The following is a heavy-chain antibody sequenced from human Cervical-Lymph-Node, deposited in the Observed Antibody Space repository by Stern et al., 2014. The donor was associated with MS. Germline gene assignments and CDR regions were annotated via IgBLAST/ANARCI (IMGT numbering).Heavy chain of an antibody. CDR3: AKYCSDSICNGFDH. J-gene: IGHJ4*02. CDR1: GFTFSRYS. CDR2: ISSTATYI. V-gene: IGHV3-21*01. Sequence: EVQLVESGGGLVKPGGSLRLSCAASGFTFSRYSMNWVRQAPGKGLEWVSSISSTATYIYYSDSVRGRFTISRDNAKTALFLQMNSLRVEDTAVYYCAKYCSDSICNGFDHWGQGALVTVSS. D-gene: IGHD2-15*01.